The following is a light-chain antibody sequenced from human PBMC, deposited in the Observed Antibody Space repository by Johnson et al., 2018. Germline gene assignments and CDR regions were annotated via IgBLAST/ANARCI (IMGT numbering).Light chain of an antibody. Sequence: QSVLTQPPSVSAAPGQKVTISCSGSSSNIGNNYVSWYQQLPGTAPKLLIYENNKRPSGIPDRFSGSKSGTSATLAITGLQPGDEADYYRGTWDSSLSAGNVFGTGTKVTVL. CDR1: SSNIGNNY. J-gene: IGLJ1*01. CDR3: GTWDSSLSAGNV. CDR2: ENN. V-gene: IGLV1-51*02.